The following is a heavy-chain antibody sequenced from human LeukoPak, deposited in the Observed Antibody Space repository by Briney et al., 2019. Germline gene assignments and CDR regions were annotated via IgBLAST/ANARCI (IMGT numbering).Heavy chain of an antibody. CDR1: GFTFSSYW. J-gene: IGHJ4*02. D-gene: IGHD6-19*01. CDR3: ARDSTEDGWYAGADY. CDR2: IKQDGSEK. Sequence: GGSLRLSCAASGFTFSSYWMSWVRQAPGKGLEWVANIKQDGSEKYYVDSVKGRFTISRDNAKNSLCLQMNGLRAEDTAVYYCARDSTEDGWYAGADYWGQGTLVTVSS. V-gene: IGHV3-7*01.